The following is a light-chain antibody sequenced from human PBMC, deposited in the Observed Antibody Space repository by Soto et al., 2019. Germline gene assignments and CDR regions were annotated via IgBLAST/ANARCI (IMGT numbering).Light chain of an antibody. CDR2: EVS. V-gene: IGLV2-14*01. Sequence: QSALTQPASVSGTPGQSITISCTGSSSDVGYHNYISWYQHHPGKAPKVLIYEVSNRPSGVSDRFSGSKSRNTASLTISGLQPEDAADYYCSSYTSSNTLVVFGGGTKLTVI. CDR3: SSYTSSNTLVV. J-gene: IGLJ2*01. CDR1: SSDVGYHNY.